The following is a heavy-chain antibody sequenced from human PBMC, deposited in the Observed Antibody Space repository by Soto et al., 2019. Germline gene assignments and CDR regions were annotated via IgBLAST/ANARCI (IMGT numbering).Heavy chain of an antibody. V-gene: IGHV4-38-2*01. CDR3: ARARWYDAFDV. D-gene: IGHD2-15*01. CDR2: IFHGGNT. J-gene: IGHJ3*01. Sequence: SETLSLTCAASGFFISSGNYWGWIRKPPGKGLEWLGSIFHGGNTYYNPSLKSRVTISVDMSKNQFSLKLTSVTAADTAVYSCARARWYDAFDVWGQGTVVTVSS. CDR1: GFFISSGNY.